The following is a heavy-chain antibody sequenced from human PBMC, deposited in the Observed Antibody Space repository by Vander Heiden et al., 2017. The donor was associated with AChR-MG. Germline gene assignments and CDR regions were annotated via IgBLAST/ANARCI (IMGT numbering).Heavy chain of an antibody. J-gene: IGHJ3*02. CDR1: GGSISSHY. CDR3: AGRQYDFLTGYYAFDI. Sequence: QVQLQESGPGLVKPSETLSLTCTVPGGSISSHYWSWIRQPPGKGLEWIGDIYYSGSTNYNPSLKSRVTISIDTSKNQFSLKLSSVTAADTAVYYCAGRQYDFLTGYYAFDIWGQGTMVTVSS. CDR2: IYYSGST. D-gene: IGHD3-9*01. V-gene: IGHV4-59*11.